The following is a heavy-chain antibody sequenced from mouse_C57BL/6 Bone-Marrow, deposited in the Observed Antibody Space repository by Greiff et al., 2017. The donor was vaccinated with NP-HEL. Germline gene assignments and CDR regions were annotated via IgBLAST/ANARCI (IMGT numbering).Heavy chain of an antibody. CDR3: ARDDGYY. D-gene: IGHD2-3*01. CDR1: GFTFSSYA. J-gene: IGHJ2*01. Sequence: EVNLVESGGGLVKPGGSLKLSCAASGFTFSSYAMSWVRQTPEKRLEWVATISDGGSYTYYPDNVKGRFTSSRDNAKNNLYLQMSHLKSEDTAMYYCARDDGYYWGQGTTLTVSS. CDR2: ISDGGSYT. V-gene: IGHV5-4*01.